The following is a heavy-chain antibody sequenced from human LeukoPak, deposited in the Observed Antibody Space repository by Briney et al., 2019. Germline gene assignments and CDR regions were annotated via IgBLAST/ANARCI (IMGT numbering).Heavy chain of an antibody. J-gene: IGHJ4*02. Sequence: SETLSLTCTVSGGSISSSSYYWGWIRQPPGKGLEWIGSIYYSGSTYYNPSLKSRVTISVDTSKNQFSLKLSSVTAADTAVYYCARGDYYGDYLYWGQGTLATVSS. CDR2: IYYSGST. CDR3: ARGDYYGDYLY. CDR1: GGSISSSSYY. D-gene: IGHD4-17*01. V-gene: IGHV4-39*07.